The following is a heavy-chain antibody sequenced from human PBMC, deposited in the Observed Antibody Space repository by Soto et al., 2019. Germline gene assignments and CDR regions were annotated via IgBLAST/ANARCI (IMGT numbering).Heavy chain of an antibody. CDR3: ARTYGDSFYYYYYGMDV. J-gene: IGHJ6*02. CDR2: IIPIFGTA. Sequence: QVQLVQSGAEVKKPGSSVKVSCKASGGTFSSYAISWVRQAPGQGLEWMGGIIPIFGTANYAQKFQGRVTITADESTSTAYRELSSLRSEDTAVYYCARTYGDSFYYYYYGMDVWGQGTTVTVSS. CDR1: GGTFSSYA. D-gene: IGHD4-17*01. V-gene: IGHV1-69*12.